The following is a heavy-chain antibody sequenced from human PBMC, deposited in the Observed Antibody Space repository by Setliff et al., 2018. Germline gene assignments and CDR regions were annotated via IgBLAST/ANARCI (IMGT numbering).Heavy chain of an antibody. D-gene: IGHD1-1*01. Sequence: ASVKVSCKASGGTFRSDGFSWVRQAPGQGLEWMGWISGFTGFTQYSQKFKGRVAVTIDKSTSTAYMDLTSLRSDDTAVYLCARDSVTLGQLERRGGFRYYDMDVWGQGTTVTVSS. V-gene: IGHV1-18*01. CDR2: ISGFTGFT. CDR1: GGTFRSDG. J-gene: IGHJ6*02. CDR3: ARDSVTLGQLERRGGFRYYDMDV.